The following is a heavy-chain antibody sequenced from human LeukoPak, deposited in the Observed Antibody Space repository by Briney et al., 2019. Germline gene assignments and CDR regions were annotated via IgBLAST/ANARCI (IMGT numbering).Heavy chain of an antibody. D-gene: IGHD3-22*01. V-gene: IGHV1-2*02. CDR2: INPNSGGT. CDR1: GYTFTGYY. J-gene: IGHJ4*02. CDR3: ARDLEYYYDSSGYYYSD. Sequence: ASVKVSCKASGYTFTGYYMHWVRQAPGQGLEWMGWINPNSGGTNYAQKFQGGVTMTRDTSISTAYMELSRLRSDDTAVYYCARDLEYYYDSSGYYYSDWGQGTLVTVSS.